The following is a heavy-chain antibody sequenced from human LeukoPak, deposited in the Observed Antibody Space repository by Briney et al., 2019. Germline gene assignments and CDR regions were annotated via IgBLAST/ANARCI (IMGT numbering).Heavy chain of an antibody. V-gene: IGHV3-48*02. CDR2: ITASGTAM. J-gene: IGHJ5*02. CDR3: ARDDALYNWSDP. CDR1: GFTFSSYS. Sequence: PGGSLRLSCAASGFTFSSYSMNWVRQAPGKGLEWVSHITASGTAMFYADSVKGRFTISGDNAKNSLYLQMNSLRDEDTAVYYCARDDALYNWSDPWGQGTLVTVSS.